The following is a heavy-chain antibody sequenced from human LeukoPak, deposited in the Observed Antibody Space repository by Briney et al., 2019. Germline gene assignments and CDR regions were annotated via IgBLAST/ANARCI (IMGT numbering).Heavy chain of an antibody. J-gene: IGHJ4*01. V-gene: IGHV3-33*01. D-gene: IGHD5-24*01. CDR2: IWYDGSDK. CDR3: VRDNAYTFDY. CDR1: GFTFSSYG. Sequence: GRSLRLSCAASGFTFSSYGMHWVRQAPGKGLEWVAVIWYDGSDKYYADSVKGRFTISRDNSKNTLYLQMSSLRAEDTAIYYCVRDNAYTFDYWGHGTLVTVSS.